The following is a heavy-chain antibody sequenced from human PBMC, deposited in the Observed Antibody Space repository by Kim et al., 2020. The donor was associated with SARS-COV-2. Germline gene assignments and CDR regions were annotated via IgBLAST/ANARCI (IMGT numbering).Heavy chain of an antibody. D-gene: IGHD2-15*01. CDR3: ARGVIGYCSGGSCRTFDY. CDR2: ISAHNGNT. Sequence: ASVKVSCKASGYTFTSYGISWVRQAPGQGLEWMGWISAHNGNTNYAQKLQGRVTMTTDTSTSTAYMELRSLRSDDTAVYYCARGVIGYCSGGSCRTFDYWGQGTLVTVSS. CDR1: GYTFTSYG. V-gene: IGHV1-18*04. J-gene: IGHJ4*02.